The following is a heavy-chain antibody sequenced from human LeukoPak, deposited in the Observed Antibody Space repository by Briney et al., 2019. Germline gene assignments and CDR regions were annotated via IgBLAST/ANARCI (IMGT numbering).Heavy chain of an antibody. D-gene: IGHD6-6*01. J-gene: IGHJ4*02. CDR1: GYTFTRFT. CDR2: INTNTGNP. CDR3: ARGVSGSSSDFDS. V-gene: IGHV7-4-1*02. Sequence: ASVKVSCMASGYTFTRFTLNWVRQAPGQGLEWMGWINTNTGNPTYAQGFTGRFVFSLDTSVSTAYLQISSLQAADTAVYYCARGVSGSSSDFDSWGQGTLVTVSS.